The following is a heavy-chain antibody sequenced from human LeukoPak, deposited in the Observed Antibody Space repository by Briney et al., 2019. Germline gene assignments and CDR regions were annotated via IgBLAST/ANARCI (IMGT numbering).Heavy chain of an antibody. CDR1: GFTFSSYS. Sequence: PGGSLRLSCAASGFTFSSYSMNWVRQAPGKGLEWVSSISSSSSYIYYADSVKGRFTISRDNAKNSLYLQMNSLRAEDTAVYYCARAEVEATWDTYAFDIWGQGTMVTVSS. CDR3: ARAEVEATWDTYAFDI. CDR2: ISSSSSYI. J-gene: IGHJ3*02. V-gene: IGHV3-21*01. D-gene: IGHD1-26*01.